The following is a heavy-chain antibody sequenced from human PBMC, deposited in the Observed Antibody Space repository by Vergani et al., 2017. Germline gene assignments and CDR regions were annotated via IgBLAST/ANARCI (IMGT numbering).Heavy chain of an antibody. D-gene: IGHD2-2*02. CDR1: GFTFSSYD. CDR2: IGTAGDP. CDR3: ARTIRRGAGGAFDI. J-gene: IGHJ3*02. Sequence: VQLVESGGGVVQPGRSLRLSCAASGFTFSSYDMHWVRQATGKGLEWVSAIGTAGDPYYPGSVKGRFTISRENAKNSLYLQMNSLRAGDTAVYYCARTIRRGAGGAFDIWGQGTMVTVSS. V-gene: IGHV3-13*05.